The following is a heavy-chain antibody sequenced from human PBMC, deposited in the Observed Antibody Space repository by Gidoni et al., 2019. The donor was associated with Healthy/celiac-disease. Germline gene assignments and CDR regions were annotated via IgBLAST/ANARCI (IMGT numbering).Heavy chain of an antibody. CDR3: ARRNGIAAAGYGMDV. J-gene: IGHJ6*02. V-gene: IGHV4-39*01. D-gene: IGHD6-13*01. CDR2: ST. Sequence: STYYNPSLKSRVTISVDTSKNQFSLKLSSVTAADTAVYYCARRNGIAAAGYGMDVWGQGTTVTVSS.